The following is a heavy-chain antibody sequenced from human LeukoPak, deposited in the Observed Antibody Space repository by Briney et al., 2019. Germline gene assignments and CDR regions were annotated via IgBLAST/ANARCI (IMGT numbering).Heavy chain of an antibody. V-gene: IGHV1-18*01. CDR2: ISVYNGNT. Sequence: ASVNVSCKASGYIFSNYGISWVRQAPGQGLEWMGWISVYNGNTVYAQNLRDRVTMTTDTSTSTGYMELRSLRSDDTAVYYCARDRWSSSSSEGTFDIWGQGTMVIVSS. J-gene: IGHJ3*02. CDR1: GYIFSNYG. CDR3: ARDRWSSSSSEGTFDI. D-gene: IGHD6-6*01.